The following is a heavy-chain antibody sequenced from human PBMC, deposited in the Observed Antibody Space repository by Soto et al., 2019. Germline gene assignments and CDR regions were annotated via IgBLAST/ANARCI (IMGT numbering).Heavy chain of an antibody. CDR3: VRYCSGGSCPDAFDI. Sequence: EVQLVESGGGLVQPGGSLKLSCVASGFTFSGSAMHWVRQASGKGLEWVGRIRSKANSDATAYGASVKGRFTISRDDSKNTAYRQMNSLKTEDTAVYYCVRYCSGGSCPDAFDIWGQGTMVTVSS. CDR2: IRSKANSDAT. V-gene: IGHV3-73*02. D-gene: IGHD2-15*01. J-gene: IGHJ3*02. CDR1: GFTFSGSA.